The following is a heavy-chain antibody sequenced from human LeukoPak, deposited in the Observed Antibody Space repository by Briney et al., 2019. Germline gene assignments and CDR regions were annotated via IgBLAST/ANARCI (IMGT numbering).Heavy chain of an antibody. V-gene: IGHV1-18*01. CDR1: GYTFTSYG. D-gene: IGHD7-27*01. Sequence: WASVKVSCKASGYTFTSYGISWVRQAPGQGLEWMGWISAYNGNTNYAQKLQGRVTMTTDTSTSTAYMELRSLRSDDTAVYYCAGVFRLSGVFSLKKYYFDYWGQGTLVTVSS. CDR2: ISAYNGNT. CDR3: AGVFRLSGVFSLKKYYFDY. J-gene: IGHJ4*02.